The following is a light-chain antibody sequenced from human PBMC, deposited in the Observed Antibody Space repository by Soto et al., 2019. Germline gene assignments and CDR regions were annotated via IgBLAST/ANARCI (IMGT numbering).Light chain of an antibody. CDR3: CSYAGSSSAYV. CDR1: SSDVGSYSV. V-gene: IGLV2-23*02. J-gene: IGLJ1*01. Sequence: QSVLTQPASVSGSPGQSITISCTGTSSDVGSYSVVSWYQQHPGKAPKLLIYEVSKRPSGVSDRLSGSKSGNTASLTISGLQAEDEADYHCCSYAGSSSAYVFGTGTKVTVL. CDR2: EVS.